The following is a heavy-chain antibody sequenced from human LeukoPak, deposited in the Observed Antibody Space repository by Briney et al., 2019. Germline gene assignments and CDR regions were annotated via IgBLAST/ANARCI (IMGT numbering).Heavy chain of an antibody. CDR1: GYTFTSYY. D-gene: IGHD3-10*01. CDR2: INPSGGST. Sequence: WASVKVSCKASGYTFTSYYMHWVRQAPGQGLEWMGIINPSGGSTSYAQKFKGRVTMTRDTSTSTVYMELSSLRSEDTAVYYCARDRKILLWFGELLVGNIEGNFDYWGQGTLVTVSS. V-gene: IGHV1-46*01. J-gene: IGHJ4*02. CDR3: ARDRKILLWFGELLVGNIEGNFDY.